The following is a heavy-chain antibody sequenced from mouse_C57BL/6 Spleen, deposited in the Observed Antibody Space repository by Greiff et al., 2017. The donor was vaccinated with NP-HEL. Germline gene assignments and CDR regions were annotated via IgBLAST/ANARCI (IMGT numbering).Heavy chain of an antibody. CDR3: ARGDWDGGYYFDY. J-gene: IGHJ2*01. Sequence: EVHLVESGPGLVKPSQSLSLTCSVTGYSITSGYYWNWIRQFPGNKLEWMGYISYDGSNNYNPSLKNRISITRDTSKNQFFLKLNSVTTEDTATYYCARGDWDGGYYFDYWGQGTTLTVSS. CDR2: ISYDGSN. D-gene: IGHD4-1*01. CDR1: GYSITSGYY. V-gene: IGHV3-6*01.